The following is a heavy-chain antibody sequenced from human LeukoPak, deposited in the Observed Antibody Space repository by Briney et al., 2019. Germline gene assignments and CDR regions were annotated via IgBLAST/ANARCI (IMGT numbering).Heavy chain of an antibody. Sequence: GGSLRLSCAASGFTFSSYAMHWVRQAPGKGLEWVAVISYDGSNKYYADSVKGRFTISRDNSKNTLYLQMNSLKTEDTAVYYCTTDSFTVVVPAAKGPWGQGTLVTVSS. D-gene: IGHD2-2*01. CDR1: GFTFSSYA. CDR3: TTDSFTVVVPAAKGP. J-gene: IGHJ5*02. CDR2: ISYDGSNK. V-gene: IGHV3-30-3*01.